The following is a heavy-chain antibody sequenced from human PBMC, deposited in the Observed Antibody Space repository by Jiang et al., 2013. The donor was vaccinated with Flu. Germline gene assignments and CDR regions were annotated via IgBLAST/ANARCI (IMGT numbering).Heavy chain of an antibody. CDR1: GGSISSSSYY. V-gene: IGHV4-39*01. D-gene: IGHD3-10*01. CDR3: ASPVWAAVGGFFDY. J-gene: IGHJ4*02. Sequence: GPGLVKPSETLSLTCTVSGGSISSSSYYWGWIRQPPGKGLEWIGSIYYSGSTYYNPSLKSRVTISVDTSKNQFSLKLSSVTAADTAVYYCASPVWAAVGGFFDYWGQGTLGHRLL. CDR2: IYYSGST.